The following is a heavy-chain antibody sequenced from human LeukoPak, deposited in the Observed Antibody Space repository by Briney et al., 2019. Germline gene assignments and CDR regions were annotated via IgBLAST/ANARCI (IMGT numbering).Heavy chain of an antibody. Sequence: GGSLRLSCTASGFTFGDYAMSWVRQAPGKGLEWVGFIRSKAYGGTTEYAASVKGRFTISRDDSKSIAYLQMNSLKTEDTAVYYCTRVQLLDIVGALGHFDYWGQGTLVTVSS. V-gene: IGHV3-49*04. J-gene: IGHJ4*02. CDR2: IRSKAYGGTT. CDR1: GFTFGDYA. CDR3: TRVQLLDIVGALGHFDY. D-gene: IGHD1-26*01.